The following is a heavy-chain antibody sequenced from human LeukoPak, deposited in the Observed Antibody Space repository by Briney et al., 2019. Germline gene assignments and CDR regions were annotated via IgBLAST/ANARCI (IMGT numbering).Heavy chain of an antibody. CDR2: ISGSGGST. D-gene: IGHD5-24*01. CDR3: AKVGDGYNLAED. J-gene: IGHJ4*02. V-gene: IGHV3-23*01. CDR1: GFTFDDYA. Sequence: PGRSLRLSCAASGFTFDDYAMHWVRQAPGKGLEWVSAISGSGGSTYYADSVKGRFTISRDNSKNTLYLQMNSLRAEDTAVYYCAKVGDGYNLAEDWGQGTLVTVSS.